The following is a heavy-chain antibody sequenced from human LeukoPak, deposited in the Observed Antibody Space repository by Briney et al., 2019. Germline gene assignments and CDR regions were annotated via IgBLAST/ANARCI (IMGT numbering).Heavy chain of an antibody. CDR2: ISYDGSNK. V-gene: IGHV3-30*03. CDR1: GFTFSSYG. CDR3: ARPRSSGYYYMDY. D-gene: IGHD3-22*01. J-gene: IGHJ4*02. Sequence: GGSLRLSCEASGFTFSSYGMHWVRQAPGKGLEWVAVISYDGSNKYYADSVKGRFTISRDNSKNTLYLQVNSLRAEDTAVYYCARPRSSGYYYMDYWGQGTLVTVSS.